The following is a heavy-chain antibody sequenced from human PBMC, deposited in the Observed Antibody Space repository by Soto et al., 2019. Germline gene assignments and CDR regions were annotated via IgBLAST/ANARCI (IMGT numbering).Heavy chain of an antibody. CDR1: GGSFSGYY. Sequence: SETLSLTGAVYGGSFSGYYWSWIRQPPGKGLEWIGEINHSGSTNYNPSLKSRVTISVDTSKNQFSLKLGSVTAADTAVYYCARGNSDDYIWGSYRYYYYYYMDVWGKGTTVTVSS. D-gene: IGHD3-16*02. J-gene: IGHJ6*03. V-gene: IGHV4-34*01. CDR2: INHSGST. CDR3: ARGNSDDYIWGSYRYYYYYYMDV.